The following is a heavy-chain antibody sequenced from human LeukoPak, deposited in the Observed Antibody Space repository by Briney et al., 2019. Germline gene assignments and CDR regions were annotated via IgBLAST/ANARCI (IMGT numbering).Heavy chain of an antibody. CDR3: ARDGEDIVVVVAGGNGFDP. V-gene: IGHV1-2*02. CDR1: GYTFTGYY. D-gene: IGHD2-15*01. Sequence: APVKVSCKASGYTFTGYYMHWVRQAPGQGLELKGCINPYNGGTTYAQTSQGRVTMTRDTSISTAYMVLSRLRSDDTAVYYCARDGEDIVVVVAGGNGFDPWGQGTLVTVSS. J-gene: IGHJ5*02. CDR2: INPYNGGT.